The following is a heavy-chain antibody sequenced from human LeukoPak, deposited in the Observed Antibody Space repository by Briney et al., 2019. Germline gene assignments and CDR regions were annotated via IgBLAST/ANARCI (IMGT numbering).Heavy chain of an antibody. J-gene: IGHJ6*03. D-gene: IGHD6-6*01. CDR3: AREARNLKEYYYYYMDV. Sequence: SETLSLTYTVSGGSISSYYWSWIRQPPGKGLEWIGYIYYSGSTNYNPSLKSRVTISVDTSKNQFSLKLSSVTAADTAVYYCAREARNLKEYYYYYMDVWGKGTTVTVSS. V-gene: IGHV4-59*01. CDR2: IYYSGST. CDR1: GGSISSYY.